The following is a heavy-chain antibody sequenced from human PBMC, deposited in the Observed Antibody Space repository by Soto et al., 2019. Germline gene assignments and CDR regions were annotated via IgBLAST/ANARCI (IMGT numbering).Heavy chain of an antibody. V-gene: IGHV1-18*01. CDR1: GYTFTSYG. D-gene: IGHD5-12*01. Sequence: ASVKVSCKASGYTFTSYGISWVRQAPGQGLEWMGWISAYNGNTNYAQKLQGRVTMTTDTSTSTAYMELRSLRSDDTAVYYCARDSGYDFGYYYGMDVWGQGTTVTVSS. J-gene: IGHJ6*02. CDR2: ISAYNGNT. CDR3: ARDSGYDFGYYYGMDV.